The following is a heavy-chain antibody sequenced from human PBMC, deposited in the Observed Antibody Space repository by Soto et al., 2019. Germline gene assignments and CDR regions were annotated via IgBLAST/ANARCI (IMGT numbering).Heavy chain of an antibody. CDR3: ARATAGEYGDYYFYY. D-gene: IGHD4-17*01. Sequence: GGSLRLSCAASGFTFSDHYMDWVRQAPGKGLEWVGRTRNKANSYTTEYAASVKGRFTISRDDSKNSLYLQMNSLKTEDTAVYYCARATAGEYGDYYFYYWGQGTLVTVSS. V-gene: IGHV3-72*01. CDR1: GFTFSDHY. J-gene: IGHJ4*02. CDR2: TRNKANSYTT.